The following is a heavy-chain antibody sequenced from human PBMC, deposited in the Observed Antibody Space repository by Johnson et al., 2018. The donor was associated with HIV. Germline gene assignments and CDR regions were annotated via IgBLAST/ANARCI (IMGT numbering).Heavy chain of an antibody. J-gene: IGHJ3*02. CDR1: GFTVSSNY. CDR2: IYSGGST. V-gene: IGHV3-66*01. Sequence: VQLVESGGGLVKPGGSLRLSCAASGFTVSSNYMSWVRQAPGKGLAWVSVIYSGGSTYYADSVKGRFTISRDNSKNTLYLQMNSRRAEDTAVYYCVTLVVAPPFDIWGQGTMVTVSS. D-gene: IGHD2-15*01. CDR3: VTLVVAPPFDI.